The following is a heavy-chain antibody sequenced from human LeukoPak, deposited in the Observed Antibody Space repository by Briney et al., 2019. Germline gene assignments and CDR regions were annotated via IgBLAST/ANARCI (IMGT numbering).Heavy chain of an antibody. CDR3: ARDVSDRSTQTGGYFQH. J-gene: IGHJ1*01. Sequence: PGGSLRLPCAASGFTFSSYSMNWVRQAPGKGLEWVSSISSSSSYIYYADSVKGRFTISRDNAKNSLYLQMNSLRAEDTAVYYCARDVSDRSTQTGGYFQHWGQGTLVTVSS. CDR2: ISSSSSYI. D-gene: IGHD6-13*01. CDR1: GFTFSSYS. V-gene: IGHV3-21*01.